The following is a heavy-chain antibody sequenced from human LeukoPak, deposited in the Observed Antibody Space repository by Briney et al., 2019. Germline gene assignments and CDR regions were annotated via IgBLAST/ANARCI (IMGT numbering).Heavy chain of an antibody. CDR1: GGSISSYY. CDR2: IYTSGST. CDR3: ASHCSSTSCYGSDY. V-gene: IGHV4-4*07. Sequence: PLETLSLTCTVSGGSISSYYWSWIRQPAGKGLEWIGRIYTSGSTNYNPSLKSRVTMSVDTSKNQFSLKLSSVTAADTAVYYCASHCSSTSCYGSDYWGQGTLVTVSS. D-gene: IGHD2-2*01. J-gene: IGHJ4*02.